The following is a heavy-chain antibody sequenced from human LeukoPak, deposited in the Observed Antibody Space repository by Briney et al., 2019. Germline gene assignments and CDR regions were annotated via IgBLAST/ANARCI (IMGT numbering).Heavy chain of an antibody. CDR3: ARHSGYTYDPVDY. Sequence: SETLSLTCTVSGGSISSSSYHWGWIRQPPGKGLEWIGTIYYSGSTYYNPSLKSRITISVDTSKNQFSLKLSSVTAADTAVYYCARHSGYTYDPVDYWGQGTLVTVSS. CDR1: GGSISSSSYH. V-gene: IGHV4-39*01. J-gene: IGHJ4*02. D-gene: IGHD5-18*01. CDR2: IYYSGST.